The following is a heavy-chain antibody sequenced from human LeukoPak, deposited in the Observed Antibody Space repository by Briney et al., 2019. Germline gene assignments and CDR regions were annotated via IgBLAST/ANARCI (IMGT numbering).Heavy chain of an antibody. CDR2: INNSGST. Sequence: PSATLSITCAVHGVSFSGYYRSRSRPPPGKGPEGIGEINNSGSTNYNPSLKRRVTISVDTSKNQFSLKLSSVTAADTAVYYCARGSTTMVRGVFFFWGQGTLVTVSS. V-gene: IGHV4-34*01. CDR3: ARGSTTMVRGVFFF. CDR1: GVSFSGYY. J-gene: IGHJ4*02. D-gene: IGHD3-10*01.